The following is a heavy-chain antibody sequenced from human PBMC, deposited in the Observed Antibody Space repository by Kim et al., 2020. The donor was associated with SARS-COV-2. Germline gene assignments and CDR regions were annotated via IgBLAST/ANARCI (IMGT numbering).Heavy chain of an antibody. J-gene: IGHJ4*02. V-gene: IGHV1-69*01. Sequence: QKFRGRVTITADEATSTAYMELSDLRSEDTAVYYCARGLGGRAVAVYFDYWGQGTLVTVSS. CDR3: ARGLGGRAVAVYFDY. D-gene: IGHD6-19*01.